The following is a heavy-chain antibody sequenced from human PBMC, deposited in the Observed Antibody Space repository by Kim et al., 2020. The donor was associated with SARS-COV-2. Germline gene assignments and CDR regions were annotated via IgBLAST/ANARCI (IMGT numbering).Heavy chain of an antibody. CDR2: IYYSGST. D-gene: IGHD4-17*01. J-gene: IGHJ6*03. V-gene: IGHV4-30-4*01. CDR3: AREHYAKYYYYYMDV. Sequence: SETLSLTCTVSGGSISSGDYYWSWIRQPPGKGLEWIGYIYYSGSTYYNPSLKSRVTISVDTSKNQFSLKLSSVTAADTAVYYCAREHYAKYYYYYMDVWGKGTTVTVSS. CDR1: GGSISSGDYY.